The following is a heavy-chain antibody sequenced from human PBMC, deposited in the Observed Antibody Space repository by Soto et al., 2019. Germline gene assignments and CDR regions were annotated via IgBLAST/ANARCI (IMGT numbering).Heavy chain of an antibody. V-gene: IGHV4-31*03. D-gene: IGHD6-13*01. CDR2: IYYSGST. Sequence: SETLSLTCTVSGGSISSGGYYWSWIRQHPGKGLEWIGYIYYSGSTYYNPSLKSRVTISVDTSKNQFSLKLSSVTAADTAVYYCARDPGYSRNIYGMDVWGQGTTVTVSS. CDR1: GGSISSGGYY. J-gene: IGHJ6*02. CDR3: ARDPGYSRNIYGMDV.